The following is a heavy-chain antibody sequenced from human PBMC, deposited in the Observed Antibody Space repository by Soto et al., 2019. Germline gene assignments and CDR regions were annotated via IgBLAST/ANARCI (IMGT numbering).Heavy chain of an antibody. CDR1: GGSISSGDYY. CDR3: ARSTLYYDFWSGYYIRTDGLWYFDL. V-gene: IGHV4-30-4*01. D-gene: IGHD3-3*01. Sequence: QVQLQESGPGLVKPSQTLSLTCTVSGGSISSGDYYWSWIRQPPGKGLEWIGYIYYSGSTYYNPSLKSRVTLSVDTSKNQFSLKLSSVTAADTAVYYCARSTLYYDFWSGYYIRTDGLWYFDLWGRGTLVTVSS. J-gene: IGHJ2*01. CDR2: IYYSGST.